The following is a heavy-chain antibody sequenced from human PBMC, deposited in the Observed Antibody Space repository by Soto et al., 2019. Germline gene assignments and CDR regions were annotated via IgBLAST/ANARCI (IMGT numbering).Heavy chain of an antibody. Sequence: EVQLVESGGGLVQPGGSLRLSCAASGFTFGPYWMHWVRQVPGKGLVWLSRINSDGSSTNYADSVKGRFTISRDNAKSTLSLQMHSPRAEDTAVYYCASGGSGYYNYWGQGTLVTVSS. CDR1: GFTFGPYW. CDR2: INSDGSST. CDR3: ASGGSGYYNY. V-gene: IGHV3-74*01. J-gene: IGHJ4*02. D-gene: IGHD3-22*01.